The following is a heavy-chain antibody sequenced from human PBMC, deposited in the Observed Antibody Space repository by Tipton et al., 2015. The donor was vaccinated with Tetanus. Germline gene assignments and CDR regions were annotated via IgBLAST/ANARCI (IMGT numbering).Heavy chain of an antibody. J-gene: IGHJ6*02. CDR2: INHSGST. CDR1: GGSISSGDYY. V-gene: IGHV4-30-4*01. Sequence: TLSLTCTVSGGSISSGDYYWSWIRQPPGKGLEWIGEINHSGSTNYNPSLKSRVTISVDTSKNQFSLKLSSVTAADTAVYYCARARTRGSGSYQYYYYYGMDVWGQGTTVTVSS. D-gene: IGHD3-10*01. CDR3: ARARTRGSGSYQYYYYYGMDV.